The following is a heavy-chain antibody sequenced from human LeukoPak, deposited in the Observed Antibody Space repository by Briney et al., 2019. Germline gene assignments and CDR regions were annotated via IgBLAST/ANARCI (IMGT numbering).Heavy chain of an antibody. Sequence: KPSETLSLTCSASGYSISGSNYFWGWIRQPPGKGLEWIGSIYYSGSTYYNPSLESRVTISVDTSKNQFSLKLSSVTAADTAVYFCARREEYSGYGSYFDYWGQGTLVTVSS. D-gene: IGHD5-12*01. CDR1: GYSISGSNYF. CDR2: IYYSGST. J-gene: IGHJ4*02. CDR3: ARREEYSGYGSYFDY. V-gene: IGHV4-39*01.